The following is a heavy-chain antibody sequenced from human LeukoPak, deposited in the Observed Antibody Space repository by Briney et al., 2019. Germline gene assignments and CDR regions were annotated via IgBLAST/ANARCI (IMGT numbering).Heavy chain of an antibody. J-gene: IGHJ4*02. CDR3: ARGADGYKPTFDY. V-gene: IGHV5-51*01. D-gene: IGHD5-24*01. CDR2: IYPSDSAT. CDR1: GFYFPGYW. Sequence: GESLKISCKGSGFYFPGYWIAWVRQMPGKGLEWMGIIYPSDSATTYSPSLQGQVTISADKSISTAYLQWSSLKASDTALYYCARGADGYKPTFDYWGQGTLVTVSS.